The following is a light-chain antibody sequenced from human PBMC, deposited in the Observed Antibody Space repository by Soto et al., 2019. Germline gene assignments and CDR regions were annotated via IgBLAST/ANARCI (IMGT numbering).Light chain of an antibody. CDR2: GES. V-gene: IGKV3D-20*02. CDR3: QQRSNWIT. J-gene: IGKJ5*01. CDR1: QSVSSSN. Sequence: ETVLTQSPGTLSLSPGERATLSCRASQSVSSSNLAWYQQKPGQAPRLLIYGESSRATGIPARFSGSGSGTDFTLTISSLEPEDFAVYYCQQRSNWITFGQGTRLEI.